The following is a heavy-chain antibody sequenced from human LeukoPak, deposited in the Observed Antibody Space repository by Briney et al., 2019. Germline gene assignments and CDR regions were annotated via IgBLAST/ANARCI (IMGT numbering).Heavy chain of an antibody. CDR2: ISSSSSYI. Sequence: GGSLRLSFAASGFTFSSYSMNWVRQAPGKGLEWVSSISSSSSYIYYADSVKGRFTISRDNAKNSLYLQMNSLRAEDTAVYYCARISSSWYSLDYWGQGTLVTVSS. CDR3: ARISSSWYSLDY. J-gene: IGHJ4*02. V-gene: IGHV3-21*01. D-gene: IGHD6-13*01. CDR1: GFTFSSYS.